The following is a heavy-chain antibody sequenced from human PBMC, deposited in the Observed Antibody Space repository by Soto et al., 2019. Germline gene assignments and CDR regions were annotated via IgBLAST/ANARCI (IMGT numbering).Heavy chain of an antibody. V-gene: IGHV1-46*03. CDR3: ARRWGQGVWNDLGNYYYYMDV. Sequence: ASVKVSCKASGYTFTSYYMHWVRQAPGQGLEWMGIINPSGGSTSYAQKFQGRVTMTRDTSTSTVYMELSSLRSEDTAVYYCARRWGQGVWNDLGNYYYYMDVWGKGTTVTVSS. CDR1: GYTFTSYY. D-gene: IGHD1-1*01. J-gene: IGHJ6*03. CDR2: INPSGGST.